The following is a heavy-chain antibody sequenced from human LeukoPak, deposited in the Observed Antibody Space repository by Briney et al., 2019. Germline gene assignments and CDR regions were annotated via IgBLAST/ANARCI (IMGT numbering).Heavy chain of an antibody. Sequence: PGGSLRFSCAASGFTVSSNYMSWVRQAPGKGLEWVSAISGSGGSTYYADSVKGRFTISRDNAKNSLYLQMNSLRAEDTAVYYCAELGITMIGGVWGKGTTVTISS. CDR3: AELGITMIGGV. V-gene: IGHV3-23*01. D-gene: IGHD3-10*02. CDR1: GFTVSSNY. CDR2: ISGSGGST. J-gene: IGHJ6*04.